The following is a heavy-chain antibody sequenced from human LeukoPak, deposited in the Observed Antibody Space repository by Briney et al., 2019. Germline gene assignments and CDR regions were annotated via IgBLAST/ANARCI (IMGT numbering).Heavy chain of an antibody. CDR2: IYSGGST. Sequence: GGSLRLSCAASGFTVSSNYMSWVRQAPGKGLEWVSVIYSGGSTYYADSVKGRFTISRDNSKNTPYLQMNSLRAEDTAVYYCARAHGDTASFDYWGQGTLVTVSS. CDR1: GFTVSSNY. D-gene: IGHD3-10*01. V-gene: IGHV3-53*01. J-gene: IGHJ4*02. CDR3: ARAHGDTASFDY.